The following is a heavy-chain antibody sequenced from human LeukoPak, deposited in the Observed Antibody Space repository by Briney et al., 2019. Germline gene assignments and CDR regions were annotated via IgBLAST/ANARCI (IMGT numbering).Heavy chain of an antibody. Sequence: GESLKISCKGSGYNFTTYWIGWVRHMPGKGLEWMGIIYPGDSDTRYSPSFQGQVTISADKSISTAYLQWSSLKASDTAIYYCARSSVVVAAQIDYWGQGTLVTVSS. CDR1: GYNFTTYW. CDR2: IYPGDSDT. J-gene: IGHJ4*02. D-gene: IGHD2-15*01. V-gene: IGHV5-51*01. CDR3: ARSSVVVAAQIDY.